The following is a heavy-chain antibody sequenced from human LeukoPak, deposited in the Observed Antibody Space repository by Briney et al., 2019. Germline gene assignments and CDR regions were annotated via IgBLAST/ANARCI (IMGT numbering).Heavy chain of an antibody. V-gene: IGHV4-39*07. CDR2: IYYSGST. D-gene: IGHD4-17*01. CDR1: GGSISNYY. CDR3: ARGLPKIDSGDYGGTWFDP. J-gene: IGHJ5*02. Sequence: SETLSLTCTVSGGSISNYYWGWIRQPPGEGLEWIGSIYYSGSTYYNPSLNSRVTISLDTSNNQFSLKLSSVTAADTAVYYCARGLPKIDSGDYGGTWFDPWGQGTLVTVSS.